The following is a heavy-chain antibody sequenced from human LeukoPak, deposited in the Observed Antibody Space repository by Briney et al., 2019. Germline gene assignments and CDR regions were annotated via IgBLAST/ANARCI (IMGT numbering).Heavy chain of an antibody. Sequence: ASVKVSCKASGYTFTSYDINWVRQATGQGLEWMGWMNPNSGNTGYAQKFQGRVTMTRNTSISTAYMELSSRRSEDTAVYYCARYCSSTSCYPFPWGQGTLVTVSS. V-gene: IGHV1-8*01. J-gene: IGHJ5*02. CDR2: MNPNSGNT. CDR1: GYTFTSYD. CDR3: ARYCSSTSCYPFP. D-gene: IGHD2-2*01.